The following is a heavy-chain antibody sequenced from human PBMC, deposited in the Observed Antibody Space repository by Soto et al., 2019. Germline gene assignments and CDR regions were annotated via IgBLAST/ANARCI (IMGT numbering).Heavy chain of an antibody. CDR2: ISYDGSNK. CDR1: GFTFSSYA. D-gene: IGHD6-19*01. J-gene: IGHJ4*02. V-gene: IGHV3-30-3*01. Sequence: GGSLRLSCAASGFTFSSYAMHWVRQAPGKGLEWVAVISYDGSNKYYADSVKGRFTISRDNSKNTLYLQMNSLRAEDTAVYYCARDKLAGTFDYWGQGTRVTVSS. CDR3: ARDKLAGTFDY.